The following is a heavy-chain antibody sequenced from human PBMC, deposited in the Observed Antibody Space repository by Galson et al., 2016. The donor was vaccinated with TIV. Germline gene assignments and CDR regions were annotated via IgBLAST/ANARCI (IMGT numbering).Heavy chain of an antibody. CDR1: GDSLIGNQ. J-gene: IGHJ4*02. CDR2: THEIGSS. V-gene: IGHV4-59*01. Sequence: ETLSLTCTVSGDSLIGNQWGWFRQPPGKGLEWIGQTHEIGSSDSNPSLKSRATLTQDTSNSQFSLRLASVTAADTAVYHCARVPRRAPDYWGQGILVIVSS. CDR3: ARVPRRAPDY.